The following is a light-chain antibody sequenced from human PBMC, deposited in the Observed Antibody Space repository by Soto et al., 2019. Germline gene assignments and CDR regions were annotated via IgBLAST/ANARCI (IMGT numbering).Light chain of an antibody. Sequence: EIVMTQSPATLSVSPGERATLSCRASQSVSSYLAWYQQKPGQAPRLLIYGASTRDTGIPARFSGSGSGTEFTLTISSLQSEDVAIYYCQQYNSWPRTFGQGTKLEIK. J-gene: IGKJ2*01. CDR3: QQYNSWPRT. CDR1: QSVSSY. CDR2: GAS. V-gene: IGKV3-15*01.